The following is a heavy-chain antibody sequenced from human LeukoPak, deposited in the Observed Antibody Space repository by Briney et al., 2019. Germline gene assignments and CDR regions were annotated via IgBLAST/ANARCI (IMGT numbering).Heavy chain of an antibody. CDR1: GFIISTYG. Sequence: GGSLRLSCVASGFIISTYGMHWVRQAPGKGLEWVAVIWYDGSNEYYIDFVKGRFTASRDNSKNTAWLQMNSLRADDTGVYYCARDIYSMDVWGQGTTVTVSS. CDR2: IWYDGSNE. CDR3: ARDIYSMDV. J-gene: IGHJ6*02. V-gene: IGHV3-33*01.